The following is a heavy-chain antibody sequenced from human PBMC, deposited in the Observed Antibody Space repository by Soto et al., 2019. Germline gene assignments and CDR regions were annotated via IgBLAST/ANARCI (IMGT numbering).Heavy chain of an antibody. CDR2: IYYSGST. CDR3: ASGYYYDSSGYLPFDY. V-gene: IGHV4-39*01. D-gene: IGHD3-22*01. Sequence: SETLSLTCTVSGGSISSSSYYWGWIRQPPGKGLECIGSIYYSGSTYYNPSLKSRVTISVDTSKNQFSLKLSSVTAADTAVYYCASGYYYDSSGYLPFDYWGQGTLVTVSS. CDR1: GGSISSSSYY. J-gene: IGHJ4*02.